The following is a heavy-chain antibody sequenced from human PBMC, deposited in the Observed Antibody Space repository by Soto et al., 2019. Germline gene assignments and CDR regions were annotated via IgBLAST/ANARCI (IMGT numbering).Heavy chain of an antibody. D-gene: IGHD3-10*01. CDR2: IWFDGGNK. J-gene: IGHJ6*02. V-gene: IGHV3-33*01. Sequence: QVELVEAGGGVVQPGRSLRLYCAAAGFTFSRYGMHWVRQAPGKGLEWVADIWFDGGNKYYTDSAKGRFTISRDNSKNTEDLQMNSLSVEDTAVYDCARDNYGSRSNYYYAMDVWGQGTTVTVSS. CDR3: ARDNYGSRSNYYYAMDV. CDR1: GFTFSRYG.